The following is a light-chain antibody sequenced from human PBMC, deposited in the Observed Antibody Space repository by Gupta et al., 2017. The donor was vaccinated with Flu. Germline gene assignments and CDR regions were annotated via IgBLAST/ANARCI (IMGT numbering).Light chain of an antibody. Sequence: KVTISCSGSSSNMGTNYVSWYQQLPGTAPKLLIYENNRRPSGIPDRFSGSKSGTSATLDITGLQTGDEADYYCGTWDSSLSVGVFGGGTKLTVL. CDR3: GTWDSSLSVGV. CDR1: SSNMGTNY. V-gene: IGLV1-51*02. J-gene: IGLJ2*01. CDR2: ENN.